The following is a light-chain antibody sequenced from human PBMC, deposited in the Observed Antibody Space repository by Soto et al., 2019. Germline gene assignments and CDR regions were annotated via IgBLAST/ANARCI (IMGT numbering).Light chain of an antibody. CDR3: QQYNNWPPIT. Sequence: EIVLTQSPATLSVSLVEIATLSCRASQSVSTNLAWYQQKPGQAPRLLIYGASTRATDIPARFSGSGSGTEFTLTISSLQSEDFAIYYCQQYNNWPPITFGQGTRLEIK. CDR2: GAS. V-gene: IGKV3-15*01. J-gene: IGKJ5*01. CDR1: QSVSTN.